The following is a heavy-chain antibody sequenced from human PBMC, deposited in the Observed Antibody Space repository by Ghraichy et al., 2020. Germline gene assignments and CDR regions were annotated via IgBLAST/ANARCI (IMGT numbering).Heavy chain of an antibody. CDR3: AKGVNYDSSGGAFDI. CDR1: GFTFDDYA. D-gene: IGHD3-22*01. J-gene: IGHJ3*02. V-gene: IGHV3-9*03. CDR2: ISWNSGSI. Sequence: GGSLRLSCAASGFTFDDYAMHWVRQAPGKGLEWVSGISWNSGSIGYADSVKGRFTISRDNAKNSLYLQMNSLRAEDMALYYCAKGVNYDSSGGAFDIWGQGTMVTVSS.